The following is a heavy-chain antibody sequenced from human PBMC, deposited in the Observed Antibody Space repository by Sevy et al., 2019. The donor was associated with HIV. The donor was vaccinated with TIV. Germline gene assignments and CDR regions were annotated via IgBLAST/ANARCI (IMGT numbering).Heavy chain of an antibody. Sequence: ASVKVSCKASGYIFTSYGITWVRQAPGQGLEWMGWISNYNSNRKSAQRFQDRVTMTTDRSTSTAYMELTSLTKDDTAVYYCATGISVVPNTGVWFDPWGQGTQVTVSS. D-gene: IGHD3-22*01. CDR2: ISNYNSNR. CDR1: GYIFTSYG. V-gene: IGHV1-18*01. J-gene: IGHJ5*02. CDR3: ATGISVVPNTGVWFDP.